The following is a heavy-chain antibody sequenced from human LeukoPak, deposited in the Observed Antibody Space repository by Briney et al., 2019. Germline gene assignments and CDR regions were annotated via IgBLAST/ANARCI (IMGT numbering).Heavy chain of an antibody. Sequence: GGSLRLSCAASGFTLSTYWMSWVRQAPGKGLEWVANIKQDGSQKYYVDSVKGRFTISRDNAKNSLYLQMNSLRAEDTAVYYCALLGFDYFDYWGQGTLVTVSS. CDR3: ALLGFDYFDY. V-gene: IGHV3-7*01. CDR1: GFTLSTYW. J-gene: IGHJ4*02. CDR2: IKQDGSQK.